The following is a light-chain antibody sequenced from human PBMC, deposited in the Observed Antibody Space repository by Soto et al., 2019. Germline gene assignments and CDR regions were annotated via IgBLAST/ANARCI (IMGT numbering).Light chain of an antibody. V-gene: IGLV2-14*01. Sequence: QSALTQPASVSGSPGQSITISCTRTSSDVGGYNYVSWYQQHPGKAPKLMIYEVSNRPSGVSNRFSGSKSGNTASLTISGLQAEDEADYYCNSYTSSSTGVFSGGTKLTVL. CDR3: NSYTSSSTGV. CDR2: EVS. CDR1: SSDVGGYNY. J-gene: IGLJ3*02.